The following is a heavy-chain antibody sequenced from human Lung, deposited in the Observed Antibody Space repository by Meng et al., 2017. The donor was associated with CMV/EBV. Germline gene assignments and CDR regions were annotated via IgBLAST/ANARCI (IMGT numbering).Heavy chain of an antibody. CDR3: ASVGFCSGTTCYTGDYTSRRHFEH. J-gene: IGHJ4*02. D-gene: IGHD2-2*02. V-gene: IGHV1-69*05. CDR2: IIPIFGTA. Sequence: SVKVSCKASGGTFSSFAISWVRRAPGQGLEWMGGIIPIFGTANYAQNFQGRVTITTDESRITAYMELSSLRSEDSAIYYCASVGFCSGTTCYTGDYTSRRHFEHWGQGTLVTVSS. CDR1: GGTFSSFA.